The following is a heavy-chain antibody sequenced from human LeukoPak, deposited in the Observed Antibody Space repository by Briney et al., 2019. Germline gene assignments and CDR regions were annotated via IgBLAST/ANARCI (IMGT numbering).Heavy chain of an antibody. CDR1: GFTFSSYS. Sequence: GGSLRLSCAASGFTFSSYSMNWVRQAPGKGLEWVSAISGSGGSTYYADSVKGRFTISRDNSKNTLYLQMNSLRAEDTAVYYCAKALLWFGELYSPYWGQGTLVTVSS. J-gene: IGHJ4*02. D-gene: IGHD3-10*01. V-gene: IGHV3-23*01. CDR2: ISGSGGST. CDR3: AKALLWFGELYSPY.